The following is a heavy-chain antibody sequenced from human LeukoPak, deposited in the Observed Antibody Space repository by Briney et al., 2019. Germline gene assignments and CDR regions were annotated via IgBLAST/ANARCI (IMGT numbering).Heavy chain of an antibody. D-gene: IGHD1-26*01. CDR3: ARSRAFNSGAFDP. J-gene: IGHJ5*02. CDR1: GASVSSASY. CDR2: IYNGVNT. Sequence: SETLSLTCTVSGASVSSASYWTWIRQPPGKGVEWIAHIYNGVNTNYNPSLKSRVTISVDTSKNQFSLRLNSVTAADTAVYYCARSRAFNSGAFDPWGQGSLVTVS. V-gene: IGHV4-61*01.